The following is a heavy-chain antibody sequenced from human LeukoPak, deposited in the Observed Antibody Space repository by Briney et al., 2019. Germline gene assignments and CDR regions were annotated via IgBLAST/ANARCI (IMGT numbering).Heavy chain of an antibody. Sequence: SETLSLTCTVSGGSISRYYWSWIRQPPGKGLEWIGYIQYSGTTNYNLSLKSRVTMSVDMSKNQFSLKLSSVTTADTAVYYCARNGVWFGELRVIDYWGQGTLVTVSS. CDR3: ARNGVWFGELRVIDY. CDR1: GGSISRYY. V-gene: IGHV4-59*01. CDR2: IQYSGTT. J-gene: IGHJ4*02. D-gene: IGHD3-10*01.